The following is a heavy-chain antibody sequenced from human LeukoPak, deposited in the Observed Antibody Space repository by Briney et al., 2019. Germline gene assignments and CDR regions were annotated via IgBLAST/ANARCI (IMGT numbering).Heavy chain of an antibody. CDR3: ARESRLSLSSRWNDYFDY. Sequence: ASVKVSCKASGYTFTSYGISWVRQAPGQGLEWMGWISAYNGNTNYAQKLQGRVTMTTDTSTSTAYMELRSLRSDDTAVYYCARESRLSLSSRWNDYFDYWGQGTLVPVSS. V-gene: IGHV1-18*04. D-gene: IGHD6-13*01. CDR1: GYTFTSYG. J-gene: IGHJ4*02. CDR2: ISAYNGNT.